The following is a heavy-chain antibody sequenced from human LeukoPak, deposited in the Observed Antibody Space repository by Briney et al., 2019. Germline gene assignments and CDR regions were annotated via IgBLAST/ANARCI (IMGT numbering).Heavy chain of an antibody. V-gene: IGHV3-23*01. CDR2: ISGSGGST. Sequence: GGSLRLSCAASGFTFSSYAMSWVRQAPGKGLEWVSGISGSGGSTYYADSVRGRFTISRDNSKNTLYLQMNSLRAEDTAIYYCAKTGLKVPRSYFDYWGQGALVTVSS. CDR1: GFTFSSYA. CDR3: AKTGLKVPRSYFDY. D-gene: IGHD3-10*01. J-gene: IGHJ4*02.